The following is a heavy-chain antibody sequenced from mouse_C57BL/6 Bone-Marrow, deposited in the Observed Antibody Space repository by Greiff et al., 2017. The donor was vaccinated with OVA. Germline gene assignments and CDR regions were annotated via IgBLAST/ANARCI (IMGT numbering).Heavy chain of an antibody. CDR2: IDPSDSYT. CDR3: ARGGYYRNYYGWFAY. CDR1: GYTFTSYW. V-gene: IGHV1-69*01. D-gene: IGHD2-5*01. J-gene: IGHJ3*01. Sequence: VQLQQPGAELVMPGASVKLSCKASGYTFTSYWMHWVKQRPGQGLEWIGEIDPSDSYTNYNQKFKGKSTLTVDKSSSTAYMQLSSLTSEDSAVFVCARGGYYRNYYGWFAYWGQGTLVTVSA.